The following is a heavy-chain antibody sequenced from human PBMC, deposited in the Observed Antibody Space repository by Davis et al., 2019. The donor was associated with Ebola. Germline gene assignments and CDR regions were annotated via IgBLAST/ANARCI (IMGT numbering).Heavy chain of an antibody. V-gene: IGHV3-23*01. CDR1: GFVFRNYV. D-gene: IGHD2/OR15-2a*01. Sequence: GESLKISCAASGFVFRNYVMSWVRPAPGKGLEWVSTLGTSADTYYADSVKGRFTISRDNSKNTLHLQMNSLRVEDTAMYYCVKDTSNIWFDVWGQGTLVTVSA. CDR3: VKDTSNIWFDV. CDR2: LGTSADT. J-gene: IGHJ3*01.